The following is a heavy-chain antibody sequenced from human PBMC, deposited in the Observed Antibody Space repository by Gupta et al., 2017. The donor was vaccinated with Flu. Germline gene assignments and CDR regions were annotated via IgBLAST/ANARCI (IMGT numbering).Heavy chain of an antibody. CDR1: GYTFTSYG. D-gene: IGHD2-2*01. Sequence: QVQLVQSGAEVKKPGASVKVSCKASGYTFTSYGISWVRQAPGQGLEWMGWISAYNGNTNYAQKLQGRVTMTTDTSTSTAYMELRSLRSDDTAVYYCARLDCSSTSCYFSYYGMDVWGQGTTVTVSS. CDR3: ARLDCSSTSCYFSYYGMDV. J-gene: IGHJ6*02. CDR2: ISAYNGNT. V-gene: IGHV1-18*01.